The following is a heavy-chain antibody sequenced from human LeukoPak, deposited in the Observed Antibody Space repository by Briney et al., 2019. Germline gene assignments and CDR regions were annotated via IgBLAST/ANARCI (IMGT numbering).Heavy chain of an antibody. D-gene: IGHD4-17*01. Sequence: GGSLRLSCATSGFSFSSHAMTWVRQAPGKGLEWHSAISISGDDTYYADSVKGRFTISRDNSKNTLYLQMNSLSADDTAMYYCANEIRPNDYWGQGTLVTVSS. CDR1: GFSFSSHA. CDR2: ISISGDDT. CDR3: ANEIRPNDY. J-gene: IGHJ4*02. V-gene: IGHV3-23*01.